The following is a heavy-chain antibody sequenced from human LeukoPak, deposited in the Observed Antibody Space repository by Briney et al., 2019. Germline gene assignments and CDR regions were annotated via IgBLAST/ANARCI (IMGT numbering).Heavy chain of an antibody. V-gene: IGHV2-70*11. D-gene: IGHD2-2*01. CDR1: GFSLSTSGMC. J-gene: IGHJ4*02. CDR2: IDWDDDK. CDR3: ARRYCSSTSCYDGEDY. Sequence: SGPTLVNPTQTLTLTCTFSGFSLSTSGMCVSWIRQPPGKALEWLARIDWDDDKYYSTSLKTRLTISKDTSKNQVALTMTNVDPVDTATYYCARRYCSSTSCYDGEDYWGQGTLVTVSS.